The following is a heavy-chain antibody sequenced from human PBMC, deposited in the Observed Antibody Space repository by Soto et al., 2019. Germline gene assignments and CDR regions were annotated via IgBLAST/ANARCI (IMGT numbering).Heavy chain of an antibody. Sequence: QLQLQESGPGLVKPSETLSLTCTVSGDSMTSSSYYWGWIRQPPGKGLEWIGSIYYSERTSYNSGSSYYSPSIKSRVTISGDTSKSQFSLKLSSVTAADTAVYYCARHTRNQFDPWGQGTLVTVSS. J-gene: IGHJ5*02. CDR3: ARHTRNQFDP. V-gene: IGHV4-39*01. CDR2: IYYSERTSYNSGSS. CDR1: GDSMTSSSYY.